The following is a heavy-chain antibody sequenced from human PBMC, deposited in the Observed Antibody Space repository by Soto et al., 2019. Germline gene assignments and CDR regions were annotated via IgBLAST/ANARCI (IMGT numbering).Heavy chain of an antibody. V-gene: IGHV1-18*01. CDR2: ISAYNGNT. J-gene: IGHJ6*02. D-gene: IGHD3-9*01. CDR3: AREGDYDILTGYYIIHYYYGMDV. Sequence: GASVKVSCKASGYTFTSYGISWVRQAPGQGLEWMGWISAYNGNTNYAQKLQGRVTMTTDTSTSTAYMELRSLRSDDTAVYYCAREGDYDILTGYYIIHYYYGMDVWGQGTTVTVSS. CDR1: GYTFTSYG.